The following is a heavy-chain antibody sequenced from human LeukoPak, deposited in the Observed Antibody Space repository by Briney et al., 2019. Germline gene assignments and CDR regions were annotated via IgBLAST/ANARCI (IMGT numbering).Heavy chain of an antibody. Sequence: ASVKVSCKASGYTFTSYAMHWVRQAPGQRLEWMGWINAGNGNTKYSQKFQGRVTITRDTSASTAYMELRSLRSDDTAVYYCARVGSGDYYYYYGMDVWGQGTTVTVSS. D-gene: IGHD2-8*02. CDR3: ARVGSGDYYYYYGMDV. J-gene: IGHJ6*02. CDR1: GYTFTSYA. V-gene: IGHV1-3*01. CDR2: INAGNGNT.